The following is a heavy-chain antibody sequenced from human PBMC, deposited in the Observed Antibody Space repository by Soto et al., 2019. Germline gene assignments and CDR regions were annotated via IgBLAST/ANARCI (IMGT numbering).Heavy chain of an antibody. J-gene: IGHJ4*02. CDR2: IYYSGST. V-gene: IGHV4-39*01. CDR3: ARGGPPIDY. CDR1: SAPVSSSTYT. Sequence: SETLSLTCTVSSAPVSSSTYTWGWIRQPPGKGLEWIGSIYYSGSTYYNPSLNSRVTVSVDTSKNQFSLKVTSVTAADTAVYYCARGGPPIDYWGQATLVTVSS. D-gene: IGHD3-16*01.